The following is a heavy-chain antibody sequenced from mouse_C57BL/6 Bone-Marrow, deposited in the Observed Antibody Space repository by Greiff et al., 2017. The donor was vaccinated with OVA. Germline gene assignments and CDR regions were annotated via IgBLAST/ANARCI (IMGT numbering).Heavy chain of an antibody. Sequence: VQGVESGPGLVQPSQSLSITCTVSGFSLTSYGVHWVRQSPGKGLEWLGVIWRGGSTDYNAAFMSRLSITKDNSKSQVFFKMNSLQADDTAIYYCAKIDYDYDWFAYWGQGTLVTVSA. CDR3: AKIDYDYDWFAY. CDR1: GFSLTSYG. CDR2: IWRGGST. J-gene: IGHJ3*01. V-gene: IGHV2-5*01. D-gene: IGHD2-4*01.